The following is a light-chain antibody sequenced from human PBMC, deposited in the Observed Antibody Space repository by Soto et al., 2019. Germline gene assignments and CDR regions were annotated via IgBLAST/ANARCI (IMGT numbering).Light chain of an antibody. CDR1: QVISSY. CDR3: QQYYSYPRT. V-gene: IGKV1-9*01. J-gene: IGKJ1*01. Sequence: DIQLTQSPSFLSASVGDRVTITCRASQVISSYLAWYQQKPGKVPKLLIYAASTLQSGVPSRFSGSGSGTDFTLTISCLQSEDFATYYCQQYYSYPRTFGQGTKVDIK. CDR2: AAS.